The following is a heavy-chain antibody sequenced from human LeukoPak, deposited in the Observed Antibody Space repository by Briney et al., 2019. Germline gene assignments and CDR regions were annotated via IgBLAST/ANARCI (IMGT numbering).Heavy chain of an antibody. V-gene: IGHV3-23*01. J-gene: IGHJ4*02. CDR2: ISGSGGST. D-gene: IGHD3-9*01. Sequence: PGRSLRLSCAASGFTFSSYAMSWVRQAPGKGLEWVSAISGSGGSTYYAASVKGRFTISRDNSKNTLYLQMNSLRAEDTAVYYCAKMVRAYYDILTGSWGQGTLVTVSS. CDR1: GFTFSSYA. CDR3: AKMVRAYYDILTGS.